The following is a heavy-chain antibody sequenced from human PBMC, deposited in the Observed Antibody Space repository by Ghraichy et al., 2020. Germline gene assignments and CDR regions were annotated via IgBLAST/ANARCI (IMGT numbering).Heavy chain of an antibody. CDR3: ARVRNGDEGAFDI. D-gene: IGHD4-17*01. Sequence: SVKVSCKASGGTFSSYSIIWVRQAPGQGLEWMGRIIPILGIANYAQKFQGRVTITADKSTSTAYMELSSLRSEDTAVYYCARVRNGDEGAFDIWDQGTMVTVFS. V-gene: IGHV1-69*04. J-gene: IGHJ3*02. CDR2: IIPILGIA. CDR1: GGTFSSYS.